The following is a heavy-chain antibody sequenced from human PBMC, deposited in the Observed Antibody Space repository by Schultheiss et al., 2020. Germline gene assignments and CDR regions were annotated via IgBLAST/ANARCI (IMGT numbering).Heavy chain of an antibody. V-gene: IGHV3-21*01. CDR1: GFIVSTSD. D-gene: IGHD4-17*01. CDR3: ARGMTTVTHAWSLYYYYYYMDV. J-gene: IGHJ6*03. Sequence: GGSLRLSCAASGFIVSTSDMNWVRRAPGKGLEWVSSISSSSSYIYYADSVKGRFTISRDNAKNTLYLQMNSLRAEDTAVYYCARGMTTVTHAWSLYYYYYYMDVWGKGTTVTVSS. CDR2: ISSSSSYI.